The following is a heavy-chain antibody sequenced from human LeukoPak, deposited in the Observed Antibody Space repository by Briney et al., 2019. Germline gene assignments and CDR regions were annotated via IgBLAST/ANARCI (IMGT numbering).Heavy chain of an antibody. Sequence: PGGSLRLSCAAPGFSFSSNWMGWVRQAPGKGLEWVAHIKRDGSQKYYLDSVKGRFTISRDNAKNSLYLQMNSLRVEDTAVYYCARLGLEVGGPNWFDPWGQGTLVTVSP. CDR1: GFSFSSNW. D-gene: IGHD1-1*01. J-gene: IGHJ5*02. CDR3: ARLGLEVGGPNWFDP. CDR2: IKRDGSQK. V-gene: IGHV3-7*01.